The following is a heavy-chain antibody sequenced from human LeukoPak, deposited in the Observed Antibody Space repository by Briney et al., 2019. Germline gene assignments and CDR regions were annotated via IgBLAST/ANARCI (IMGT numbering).Heavy chain of an antibody. CDR3: ARQGDCSGGSCYLVDY. D-gene: IGHD2-15*01. V-gene: IGHV6-1*01. J-gene: IGHJ4*02. Sequence: SQTLSLTCAISGDSVSTNSAGWNWIRQSPSRGLEWLGRTYYGSKWYNDYAVSVKSRITINPDTSKNQFSLQLNSVTAADTAVYYCARQGDCSGGSCYLVDYWGQGALVTVSS. CDR2: TYYGSKWYN. CDR1: GDSVSTNSAG.